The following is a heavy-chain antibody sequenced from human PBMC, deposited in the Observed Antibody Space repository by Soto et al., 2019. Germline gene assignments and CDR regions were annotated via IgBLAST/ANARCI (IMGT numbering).Heavy chain of an antibody. CDR1: GFTFSSYS. J-gene: IGHJ4*02. CDR2: ISSSSSYI. CDR3: ATGEYYYDSSGYYYC. V-gene: IGHV3-21*01. Sequence: PGGSLRLSCAASGFTFSSYSMNWVRQAPGKGLEWVSSISSSSSYIYYADSVKGRFTISRDNAKYSLYLQMNSLRAEDTVVYYCATGEYYYDSSGYYYCWGQGTLVTVSS. D-gene: IGHD3-22*01.